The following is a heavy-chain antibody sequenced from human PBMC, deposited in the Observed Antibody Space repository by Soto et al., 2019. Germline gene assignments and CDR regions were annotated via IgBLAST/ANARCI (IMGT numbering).Heavy chain of an antibody. J-gene: IGHJ4*02. V-gene: IGHV1-58*01. D-gene: IGHD5-12*01. CDR3: ARPRAYSGYEEGYYFES. Sequence: SVKVSCKASGFTFTSSAVQWVRQARGQRLEWIGWIVVGSGNTNYAQKFQERVTITRDMSTSTAYMELSSLRSEDTAVYYCARPRAYSGYEEGYYFESWGQGTLVTVSS. CDR2: IVVGSGNT. CDR1: GFTFTSSA.